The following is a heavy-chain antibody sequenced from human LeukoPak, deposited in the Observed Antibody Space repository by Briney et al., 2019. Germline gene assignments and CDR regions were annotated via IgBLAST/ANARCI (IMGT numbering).Heavy chain of an antibody. CDR2: ISSSSYI. D-gene: IGHD3-10*01. V-gene: IGHV3-21*01. Sequence: GGSLRLSCAASGFTFSRYSMNWVRQAPGKGLEWISSISSSSYIYYADSVKGRFTISRDNAKNSLYLQMSSLRAEDTAVYFCARGLLLWFGEFDYWGQGTLVTVSS. CDR3: ARGLLLWFGEFDY. CDR1: GFTFSRYS. J-gene: IGHJ4*02.